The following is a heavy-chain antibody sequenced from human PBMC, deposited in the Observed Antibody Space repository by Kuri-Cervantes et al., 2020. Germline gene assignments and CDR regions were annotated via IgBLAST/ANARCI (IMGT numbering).Heavy chain of an antibody. CDR1: GFTFSSYG. J-gene: IGHJ2*01. D-gene: IGHD2-21*01. Sequence: LSLTCAASGFTFSSYGMHWVRQAPGKGLEWVAVISYDGSNKYYADSVKGRFTISRDNSKNTLYLQMNSLRAEDTAVYYCARDGPGVIREWYFDLWGRGTLVTVSS. CDR2: ISYDGSNK. V-gene: IGHV3-30*03. CDR3: ARDGPGVIREWYFDL.